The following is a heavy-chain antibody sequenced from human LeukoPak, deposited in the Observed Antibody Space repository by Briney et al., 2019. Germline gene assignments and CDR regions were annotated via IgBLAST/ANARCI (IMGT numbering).Heavy chain of an antibody. D-gene: IGHD2-2*01. CDR3: ARGNQQLPRSTPDY. V-gene: IGHV3-74*01. J-gene: IGHJ4*02. Sequence: GGSLRLSCAVSGFTFSSSWMHWVRQAPGKGLVWVSHIKTDGSTTAYADSVKGRFTISRDNAKNTLYLQMNSLRAEDTGVYYRARGNQQLPRSTPDYWGQGTLVTVSS. CDR1: GFTFSSSW. CDR2: IKTDGSTT.